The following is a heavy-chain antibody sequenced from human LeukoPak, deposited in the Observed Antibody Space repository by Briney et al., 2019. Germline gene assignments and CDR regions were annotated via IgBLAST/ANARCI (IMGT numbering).Heavy chain of an antibody. J-gene: IGHJ3*02. V-gene: IGHV4-59*01. Sequence: SETLSLTCTVSGVSISSYYWSWIRQPPGKGLEWIGYIYYSGSTNYNPSLKSRVTISVDTSKNQFSLKLSSVTAADTAVYYCAGRDYYDSSGYHDAFDIWGQGTMVTVSS. CDR3: AGRDYYDSSGYHDAFDI. CDR2: IYYSGST. D-gene: IGHD3-22*01. CDR1: GVSISSYY.